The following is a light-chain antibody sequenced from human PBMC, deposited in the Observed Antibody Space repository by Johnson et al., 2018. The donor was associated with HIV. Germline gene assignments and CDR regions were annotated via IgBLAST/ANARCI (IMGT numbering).Light chain of an antibody. J-gene: IGLJ1*01. V-gene: IGLV1-51*01. CDR3: GTWDRSLSLYV. CDR1: NSDIGENY. CDR2: END. Sequence: QSVLTQPPSVSAAPGQKVTISCSGSNSDIGENYVSWYQQVTGTAPKLLIYENDKRPSGIPDRFSGSKSGTSATLDITGLQTGDEAAYYCGTWDRSLSLYVFRTWTKVTAL.